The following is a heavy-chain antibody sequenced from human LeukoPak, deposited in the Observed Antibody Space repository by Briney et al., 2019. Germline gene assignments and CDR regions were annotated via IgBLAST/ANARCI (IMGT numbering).Heavy chain of an antibody. D-gene: IGHD3-10*01. J-gene: IGHJ3*02. CDR3: AKAGLRGGAFAI. Sequence: PGGSLRLSCAASGVTFSRYAMSGGRQGPGKGGEGFSSISVSARTTSSAASVKGPFPISRENSKTPLYLQMNPLRAEDTAVYYCAKAGLRGGAFAIWGQGTMVTVSS. V-gene: IGHV3-23*01. CDR2: ISVSARTT. CDR1: GVTFSRYA.